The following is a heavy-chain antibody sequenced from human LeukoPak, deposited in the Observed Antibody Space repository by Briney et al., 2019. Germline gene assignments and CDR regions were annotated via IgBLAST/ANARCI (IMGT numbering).Heavy chain of an antibody. Sequence: ASVNVSCKSSGYTFTNYHMHWVRQAPGQGLEWMGIINPSGGSTSYAQKFRGRVTMTRNMSTSTVYMELSSLRSEDTAVYYCARDRPSWGSYLGYDAFDIWGQGTMVTVSS. D-gene: IGHD3-16*02. V-gene: IGHV1-46*01. CDR2: INPSGGST. CDR1: GYTFTNYH. J-gene: IGHJ3*02. CDR3: ARDRPSWGSYLGYDAFDI.